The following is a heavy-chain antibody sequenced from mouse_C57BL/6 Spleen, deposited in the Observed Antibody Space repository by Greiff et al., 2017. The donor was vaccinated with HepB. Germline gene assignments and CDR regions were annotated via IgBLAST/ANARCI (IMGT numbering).Heavy chain of an antibody. Sequence: VQLQQSGPELVKPGASVKISCKASGYAFSSSWMNWVKQRPGKGLEWIGRIYPGDGDTNYNGKFKGKATLTADKSSSQTYMQLSSLTSEDSAVYFCARNYGSSYGVWFAYWGQGTLVTVSA. CDR3: ARNYGSSYGVWFAY. CDR1: GYAFSSSW. CDR2: IYPGDGDT. V-gene: IGHV1-82*01. J-gene: IGHJ3*01. D-gene: IGHD1-1*01.